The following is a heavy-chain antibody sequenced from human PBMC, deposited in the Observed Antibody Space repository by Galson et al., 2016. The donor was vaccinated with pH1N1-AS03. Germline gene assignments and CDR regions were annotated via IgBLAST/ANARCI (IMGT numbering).Heavy chain of an antibody. CDR3: VRSLAAAGNY. J-gene: IGHJ4*02. V-gene: IGHV3-48*01. Sequence: LRLSCAASGFAFRSHSMNWVRQAPGKGLEWISYITGVGVTMYGDSVRGRFVLSRDNSKNTVHLELNSLRGADTAVYYCVRSLAAAGNYWGQGTLVIVSS. CDR2: ITGVGVTM. D-gene: IGHD6-13*01. CDR1: GFAFRSHS.